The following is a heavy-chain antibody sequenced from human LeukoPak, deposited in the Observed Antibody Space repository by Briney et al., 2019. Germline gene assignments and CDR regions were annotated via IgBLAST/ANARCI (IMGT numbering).Heavy chain of an antibody. Sequence: GGSLSLSCAASGFTFRNYEMNWVRQAPGKGLEWVSYISGSGTTIYYADSMKGRFTTSRDNAKNSLYLQMNSLRAEDTAVYYCARVGMAVATFDYWGQGTLVTVSA. J-gene: IGHJ4*02. D-gene: IGHD6-19*01. CDR1: GFTFRNYE. V-gene: IGHV3-48*03. CDR2: ISGSGTTI. CDR3: ARVGMAVATFDY.